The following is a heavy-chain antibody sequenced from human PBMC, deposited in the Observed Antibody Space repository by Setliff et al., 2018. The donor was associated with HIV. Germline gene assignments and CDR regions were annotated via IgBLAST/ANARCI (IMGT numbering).Heavy chain of an antibody. J-gene: IGHJ3*02. CDR3: ARTYVLRIEVAGGAFDI. D-gene: IGHD6-19*01. CDR2: IIPILGTT. Sequence: SVKVSCKASGGTFSTFSSSAISWVRQAPGQGLEWMGGIIPILGTTNYAQKFQGRVTITADESTSTAYMELSGLRSDDTAVYYCARTYVLRIEVAGGAFDIWGQGTMVTVSS. CDR1: GGTFSTFSSSA. V-gene: IGHV1-69*13.